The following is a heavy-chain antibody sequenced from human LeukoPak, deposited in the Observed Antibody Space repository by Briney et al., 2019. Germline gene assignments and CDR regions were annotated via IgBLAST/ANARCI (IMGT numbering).Heavy chain of an antibody. V-gene: IGHV4-39*07. D-gene: IGHD1-1*01. J-gene: IGHJ6*03. CDR1: RGSISSSSYF. Sequence: PSETLSLTCTVSRGSISSSSYFWGWIRQPPGKGLEWIGTINYSRSPYYNPSLRSRVTISLDTSKNQFSLKLSSVTAADTAMYYCAREKIGTGTILGKDYYYMDVWGKGTTVTVSS. CDR3: AREKIGTGTILGKDYYYMDV. CDR2: INYSRSP.